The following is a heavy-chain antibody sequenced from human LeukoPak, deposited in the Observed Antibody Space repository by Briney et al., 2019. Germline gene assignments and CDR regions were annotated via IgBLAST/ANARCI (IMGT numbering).Heavy chain of an antibody. D-gene: IGHD3-22*01. J-gene: IGHJ6*03. Sequence: SGTLSLTCAVSGGSISSSNWWSWVRQPPGKGLEWIGEIYHSGSTNYNPSLKSRVTISVDKSKNQFSLKLSSVTAADTAVYYCAREYYYDSSGQSDYYYMDVWGKGTTVTVSS. CDR3: AREYYYDSSGQSDYYYMDV. CDR1: GGSISSSNW. V-gene: IGHV4-4*02. CDR2: IYHSGST.